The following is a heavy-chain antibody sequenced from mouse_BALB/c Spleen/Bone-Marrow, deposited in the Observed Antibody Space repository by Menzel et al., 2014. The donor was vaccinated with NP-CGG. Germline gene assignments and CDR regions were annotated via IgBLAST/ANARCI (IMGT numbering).Heavy chain of an antibody. Sequence: DVQLQESGPGLVKPSQSLSLPCTVTGYSITSDYAWNWIRQFPGNKLEWMGYISYSGSTSYNPSLKSRISITRDTSKNQFFLQLNSVTTEDTATYYCARRYYDYDFYAMDYWGQGTSVTVSS. D-gene: IGHD2-4*01. CDR3: ARRYYDYDFYAMDY. CDR1: GYSITSDYA. J-gene: IGHJ4*01. V-gene: IGHV3-2*02. CDR2: ISYSGST.